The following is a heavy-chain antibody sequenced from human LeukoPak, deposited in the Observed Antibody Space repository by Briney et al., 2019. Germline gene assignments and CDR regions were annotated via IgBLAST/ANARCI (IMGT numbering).Heavy chain of an antibody. CDR1: GYMSTDYF. J-gene: IGHJ4*02. V-gene: IGHV1-2*02. CDR3: ARAQLLTAPAGTFADN. D-gene: IGHD6-13*01. Sequence: GASVKVSCKASGYMSTDYFMHWVRQAPGQGPEWMGWFNPKSGDKNYAQQFQGRVTMTRDTSINTAYMEMSGLTSDDTAVYYCARAQLLTAPAGTFADNWGQGTLVTVSS. CDR2: FNPKSGDK.